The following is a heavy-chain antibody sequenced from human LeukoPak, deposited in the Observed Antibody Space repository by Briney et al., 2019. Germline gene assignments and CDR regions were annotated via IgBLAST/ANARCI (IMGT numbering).Heavy chain of an antibody. CDR2: ISAYNGNT. CDR1: GYTFTSYG. J-gene: IGHJ4*02. V-gene: IGHV1-18*01. CDR3: ARESPSTFYFDY. D-gene: IGHD1-1*01. Sequence: ASVKVSCKASGYTFTSYGISWVRQAPGQGLEWMGWISAYNGNTNYAQKLQGRVTMTTDTSTSTVYMELSSLNSEDTAVYYCARESPSTFYFDYWGQGTLVTVSS.